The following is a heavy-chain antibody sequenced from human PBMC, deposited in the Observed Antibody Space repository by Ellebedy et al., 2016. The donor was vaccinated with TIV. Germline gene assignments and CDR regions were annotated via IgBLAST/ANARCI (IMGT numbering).Heavy chain of an antibody. Sequence: SVKVSXXASGGTFSSFAICWLRQAPGQGLEWMGGIVPIFGAAHYAQKFQGRVTITADESTSTVYMQLSSLRSEDTAVYYCARDRLPHYDGSGFFVPFDIWGQGTVVTVSS. CDR2: IVPIFGAA. CDR1: GGTFSSFA. J-gene: IGHJ3*02. D-gene: IGHD3-22*01. CDR3: ARDRLPHYDGSGFFVPFDI. V-gene: IGHV1-69*13.